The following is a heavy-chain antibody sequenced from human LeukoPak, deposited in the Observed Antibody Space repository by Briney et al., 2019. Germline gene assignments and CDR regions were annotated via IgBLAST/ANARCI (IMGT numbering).Heavy chain of an antibody. J-gene: IGHJ4*02. CDR2: INSDGSST. CDR1: GFTFSSYW. CDR3: GRASRGYGY. V-gene: IGHV3-74*01. D-gene: IGHD5-18*01. Sequence: PGGSLRLSCAASGFTFSSYWMHWVRQAPGKGLVWVSRINSDGSSTSYADSVKGRFTISRDNAKNTLYLQMNTLRAEDTSVYYCGRASRGYGYWGQGTLVTVSS.